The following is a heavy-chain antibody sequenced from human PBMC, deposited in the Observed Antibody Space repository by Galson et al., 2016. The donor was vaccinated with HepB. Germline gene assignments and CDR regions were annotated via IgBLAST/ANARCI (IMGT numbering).Heavy chain of an antibody. V-gene: IGHV1-24*01. Sequence: SVKVSCKVSGYTLPELSMHWVRQAPGEGLEWMGGYDPEDGETVYAQKFQGRVTMTEDTSTDTAYMELRSLTSEDTAGYFCTTGDFWPDYWGRWGQGTLVTFSS. CDR3: TTGDFWPDYWGR. D-gene: IGHD3/OR15-3a*01. J-gene: IGHJ4*02. CDR2: YDPEDGET. CDR1: GYTLPELS.